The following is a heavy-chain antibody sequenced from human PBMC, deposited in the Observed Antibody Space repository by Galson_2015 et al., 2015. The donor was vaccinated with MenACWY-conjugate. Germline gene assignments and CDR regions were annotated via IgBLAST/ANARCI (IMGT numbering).Heavy chain of an antibody. CDR2: IIPVFETP. Sequence: SVKVSCKASGGSFISYGISWVRQAPGQGLEWVGGIIPVFETPEYAQNFQDRVTISADESTSTVFMELSRLTSEDTAIYYCARDRSYYYGSGNYRGNHHYWGQGTLVTVTS. D-gene: IGHD3-10*01. CDR3: ARDRSYYYGSGNYRGNHHY. V-gene: IGHV1-69*13. CDR1: GGSFISYG. J-gene: IGHJ4*02.